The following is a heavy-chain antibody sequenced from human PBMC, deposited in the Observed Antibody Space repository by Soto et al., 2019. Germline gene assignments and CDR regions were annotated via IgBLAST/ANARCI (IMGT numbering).Heavy chain of an antibody. D-gene: IGHD3-3*01. J-gene: IGHJ4*02. CDR3: ATVSYTIFGVVIIPEGYYFDY. V-gene: IGHV1-24*01. CDR2: FDPEDGET. Sequence: QVQLVQSGAEVKKPGASVKVSCKVSGYTLTELSMHWVRQAPGKGLEWMGGFDPEDGETIYAQKFQGRVTMTEDTATDTAYMELRSLRSEDTAVYYCATVSYTIFGVVIIPEGYYFDYWGQGTLVTVSS. CDR1: GYTLTELS.